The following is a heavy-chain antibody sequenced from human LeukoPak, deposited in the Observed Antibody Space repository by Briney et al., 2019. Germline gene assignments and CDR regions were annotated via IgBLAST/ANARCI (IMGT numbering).Heavy chain of an antibody. Sequence: ASVKVSCKASGYTFTSYDINWVRQATGQGLEWMGWMNPNSGNTGYAQKFQGRVTMTRNTSISIAYMELSSLRSEDTAAYYCARGRGYYYGSGSYGPWGQGTLVTVSS. V-gene: IGHV1-8*01. D-gene: IGHD3-10*01. CDR1: GYTFTSYD. CDR3: ARGRGYYYGSGSYGP. CDR2: MNPNSGNT. J-gene: IGHJ4*02.